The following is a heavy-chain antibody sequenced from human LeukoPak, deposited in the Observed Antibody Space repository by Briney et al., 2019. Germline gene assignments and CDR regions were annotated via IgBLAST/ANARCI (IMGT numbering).Heavy chain of an antibody. V-gene: IGHV3-53*01. CDR3: ATSRTAASSNWFDP. CDR1: GLIVSSNY. CDR2: IHTNGST. Sequence: GGSLRLSCADSGLIVSSNYMTWVRQAPGKGLEWVSIIHTNGSTYYADSVKGRFTISRDNSKNTLYLQMNSLRTEDTAVYYCATSRTAASSNWFDPWGQGTLVTVSS. J-gene: IGHJ5*02. D-gene: IGHD6-13*01.